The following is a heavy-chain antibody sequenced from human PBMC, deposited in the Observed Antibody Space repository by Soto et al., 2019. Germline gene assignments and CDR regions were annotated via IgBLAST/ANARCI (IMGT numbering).Heavy chain of an antibody. CDR3: ARVRYSSSPYFDY. CDR1: GYTFTGYY. Sequence: GASVKVPCKASGYTFTGYYMHWVRQAPGQGLEWMGWINPNSGGTNYAQKFQGWVTMTRDTSISTAYMELSRLRSDDTAVYYCARVRYSSSPYFDYWGQGTLVTVSS. J-gene: IGHJ4*02. V-gene: IGHV1-2*04. D-gene: IGHD6-6*01. CDR2: INPNSGGT.